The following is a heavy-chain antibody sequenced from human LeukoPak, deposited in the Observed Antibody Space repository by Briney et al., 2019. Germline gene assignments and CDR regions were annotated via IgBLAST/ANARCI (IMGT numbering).Heavy chain of an antibody. CDR1: GFTFSTYS. D-gene: IGHD3-10*01. CDR2: ISSNGGST. Sequence: GGSLRLSCSVSGFTFSTYSMHWVRQAPGKGLEYVSAISSNGGSTYYADSVKGRFTISRDNSKNTLYLQMSSLRTEDTAVYYCARTYYSGSGTYQRWFDPWGQGTLVTVSS. CDR3: ARTYYSGSGTYQRWFDP. V-gene: IGHV3-64D*09. J-gene: IGHJ5*02.